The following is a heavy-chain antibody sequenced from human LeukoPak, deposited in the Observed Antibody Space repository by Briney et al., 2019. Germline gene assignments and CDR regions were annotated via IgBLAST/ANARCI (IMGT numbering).Heavy chain of an antibody. Sequence: PGRSLRLSCAASGFTFSSYAMHWVRQAPGKGLEWVAVISNDGSNKYYADSVKGRFTISRDNSKNTLYLQMNSLRAEDTAVYDCARAQRRAMVCWFDPWSQASLVTVSS. CDR2: ISNDGSNK. J-gene: IGHJ5*02. D-gene: IGHD5-18*01. V-gene: IGHV3-30*04. CDR1: GFTFSSYA. CDR3: ARAQRRAMVCWFDP.